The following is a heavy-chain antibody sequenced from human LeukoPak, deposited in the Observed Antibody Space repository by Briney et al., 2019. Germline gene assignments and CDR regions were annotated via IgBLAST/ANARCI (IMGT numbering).Heavy chain of an antibody. J-gene: IGHJ5*02. D-gene: IGHD3-10*01. Sequence: SETLSLTCAVSGASFNAFQWSWIRQSPGKGLEWIGDVNPSGGTSYTPSLKSRLTISIDMSKNQFSLNLMSLTAADTAVYFRARLRRHTIIPGPQKPSWFDAWGQGILVTVSS. CDR3: ARLRRHTIIPGPQKPSWFDA. V-gene: IGHV4-34*01. CDR1: GASFNAFQ. CDR2: VNPSGGT.